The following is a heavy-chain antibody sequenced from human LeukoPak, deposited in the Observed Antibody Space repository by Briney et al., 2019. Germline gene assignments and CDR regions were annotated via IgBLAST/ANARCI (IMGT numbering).Heavy chain of an antibody. CDR1: GFTFSQFY. J-gene: IGHJ5*02. Sequence: PGGSLRLSCAASGFTFSQFYMNWIRQAPGKGLEWLSYIRHDGTYTNYADSVKGRFTISRDNTKDSLYLQMNSLRAEDTAVYYCVTGDRAGGSWSQGTLVTVSS. CDR3: VTGDRAGGS. CDR2: IRHDGTYT. V-gene: IGHV3-11*06. D-gene: IGHD3-10*01.